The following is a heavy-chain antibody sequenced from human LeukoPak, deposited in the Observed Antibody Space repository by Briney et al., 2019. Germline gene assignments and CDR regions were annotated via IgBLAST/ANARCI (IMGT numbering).Heavy chain of an antibody. D-gene: IGHD3-22*01. CDR2: ISGSGGST. J-gene: IGHJ1*01. CDR1: GFTFSTYA. CDR3: AKDLVDTSGYYYVGYFQH. Sequence: GGSLRLSCAASGFTFSTYAMSWVRQAPGKGLEWVSSISGSGGSTYNADSVKGRFPISRDNSKNTLYLQMNSLRAEDTAVYYCAKDLVDTSGYYYVGYFQHWGQGTLVTVSS. V-gene: IGHV3-23*01.